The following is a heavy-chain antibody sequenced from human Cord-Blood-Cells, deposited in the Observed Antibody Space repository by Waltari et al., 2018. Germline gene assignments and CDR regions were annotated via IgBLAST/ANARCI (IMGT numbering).Heavy chain of an antibody. CDR1: GGSISSYY. Sequence: QVQLQESGPGLVKPSETLSLTCTVSGGSISSYYWSWIRQPPGKGLEWIGYIYYSGSTNYNPARKSRVTISVDTSKNQFSLKLSSVTAADTAVYYCARLVKYYYGSGSYAFDIWGQGTMVTVSS. V-gene: IGHV4-59*08. D-gene: IGHD3-10*01. CDR2: IYYSGST. J-gene: IGHJ3*02. CDR3: ARLVKYYYGSGSYAFDI.